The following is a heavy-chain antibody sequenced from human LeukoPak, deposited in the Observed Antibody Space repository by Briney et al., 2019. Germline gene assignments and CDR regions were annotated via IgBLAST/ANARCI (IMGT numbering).Heavy chain of an antibody. V-gene: IGHV3-23*01. J-gene: IGHJ4*02. CDR1: GFTFSSYA. CDR3: GKTRTGYSSGRYPGWPVDY. Sequence: GGSLRLSCAASGFTFSSYAMYWVRQAPGKGLEWVSGIFGSGGSAHYADSVKGRFTISRDNSKNTVYLQIDSLRVEDTAVYYCGKTRTGYSSGRYPGWPVDYWGQGTLVAVSS. D-gene: IGHD6-19*01. CDR2: IFGSGGSA.